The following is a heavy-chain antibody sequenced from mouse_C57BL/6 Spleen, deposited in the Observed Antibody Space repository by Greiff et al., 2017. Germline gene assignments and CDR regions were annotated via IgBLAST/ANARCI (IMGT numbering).Heavy chain of an antibody. CDR3: ASRASYDYAMDY. Sequence: QVQLQQSGAELAKPGASVKLSCKASGYTFTSYWMHWVKQRPGQGLEWIGYINPSSGYTKYNQKFKDKATLIADKSSSTAYMQLSSLTYEDSAVYYCASRASYDYAMDYWGQGTSVTVSS. J-gene: IGHJ4*01. CDR2: INPSSGYT. D-gene: IGHD6-1*01. V-gene: IGHV1-7*01. CDR1: GYTFTSYW.